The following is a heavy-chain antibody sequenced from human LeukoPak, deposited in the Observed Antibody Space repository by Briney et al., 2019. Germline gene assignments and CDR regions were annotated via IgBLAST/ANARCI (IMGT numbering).Heavy chain of an antibody. CDR2: INPNSGGT. D-gene: IGHD4-11*01. Sequence: GASVKVSCKASGYTFTGYYMHWVRQAPGQGLEWMGWINPNSGGTNYAQKFQGRVTMTRDTSISTAYMELSRLRSDDTAVYYCARVRGNDYIPPRDDAFDIWGQGTMVTVSS. J-gene: IGHJ3*02. V-gene: IGHV1-2*02. CDR3: ARVRGNDYIPPRDDAFDI. CDR1: GYTFTGYY.